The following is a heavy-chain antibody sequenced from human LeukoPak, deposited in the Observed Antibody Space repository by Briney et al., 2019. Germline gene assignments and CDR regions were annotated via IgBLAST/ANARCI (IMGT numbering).Heavy chain of an antibody. CDR3: ARTSSGWFLFDY. Sequence: SETLSLTCTVSGGSISSGDYYWSWIRQPPGKGLEWIGYIYYSGSTYYNPSLKSRVTISVDTSKNQFSLKLSSVTAADTAVYYCARTSSGWFLFDYWGQGTLVTVSS. V-gene: IGHV4-30-4*02. D-gene: IGHD6-19*01. CDR1: GGSISSGDYY. J-gene: IGHJ4*02. CDR2: IYYSGST.